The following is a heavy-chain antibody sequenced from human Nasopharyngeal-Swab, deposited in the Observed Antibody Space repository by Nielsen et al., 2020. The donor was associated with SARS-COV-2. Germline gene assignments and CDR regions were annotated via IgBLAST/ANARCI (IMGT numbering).Heavy chain of an antibody. CDR2: ISYDGSNK. V-gene: IGHV3-30*03. D-gene: IGHD3-10*01. J-gene: IGHJ4*02. Sequence: WIRQPPGKGLEWVAVISYDGSNKYYADSVKGRFTISRDNSKNTLYLQMNSLRAEDTAVYYCAAYYYGSGSGAYWGQGTLVTVSS. CDR3: AAYYYGSGSGAY.